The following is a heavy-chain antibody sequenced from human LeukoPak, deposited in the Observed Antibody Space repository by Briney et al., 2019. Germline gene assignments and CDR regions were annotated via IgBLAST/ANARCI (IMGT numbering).Heavy chain of an antibody. CDR2: IYYSGST. D-gene: IGHD6-19*01. V-gene: IGHV4-59*08. CDR3: ARHSRAVAGYYYYYYGMDV. J-gene: IGHJ6*02. Sequence: SETLSLTCTVSGGSISSYYWSWIRQPPGKGLEWIGYIYYSGSTNYNPSLKSRVTISVDTSKNQFSLKLSSVTAADTAVYYCARHSRAVAGYYYYYYGMDVWGQGTTVTVSS. CDR1: GGSISSYY.